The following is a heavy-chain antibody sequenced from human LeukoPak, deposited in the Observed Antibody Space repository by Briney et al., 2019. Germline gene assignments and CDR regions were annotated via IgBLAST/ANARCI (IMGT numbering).Heavy chain of an antibody. CDR1: GFTFNSYW. J-gene: IGHJ3*02. Sequence: GGSLRLSCAAAGFTFNSYWMSWVRQAPGKGLEWVANIKQDGSEKYYVDSVKGRFTISRDNAKNSLYLQMNSLRAEDTAVYYCARESYGSGSNAFDIWGQGTMVTVSS. CDR3: ARESYGSGSNAFDI. CDR2: IKQDGSEK. V-gene: IGHV3-7*01. D-gene: IGHD3-10*01.